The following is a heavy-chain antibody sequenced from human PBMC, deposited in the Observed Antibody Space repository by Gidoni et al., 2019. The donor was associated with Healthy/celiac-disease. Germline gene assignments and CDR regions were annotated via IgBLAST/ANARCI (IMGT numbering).Heavy chain of an antibody. D-gene: IGHD3-3*01. J-gene: IGHJ5*02. V-gene: IGHV2-70*11. CDR3: ARMLIAERITISTGFDP. Sequence: ESGPALVKPTQTLTLTCTFSGFSLSTSGMCVSWIRQPPGKALEWLARIDWDDDKYYSTSLKTRLTISKDTSKNQVVLTMTNMDPVDTATYYCARMLIAERITISTGFDPWGQGTLVTVSS. CDR2: IDWDDDK. CDR1: GFSLSTSGMC.